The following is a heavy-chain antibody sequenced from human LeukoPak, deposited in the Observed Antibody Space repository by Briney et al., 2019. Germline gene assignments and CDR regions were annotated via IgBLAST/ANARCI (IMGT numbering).Heavy chain of an antibody. V-gene: IGHV3-20*04. J-gene: IGHJ3*02. CDR2: INWNGGST. CDR1: GFTFDDYG. CDR3: ASANTYYYDSSGYPFDI. Sequence: GGSLRLSCAASGFTFDDYGMSWVRQAPGKGLEWVSGINWNGGSTGYADSVKGRFTISRDNAKNSLYLQMNSLRAEDTALYYCASANTYYYDSSGYPFDIWGHGTMVTVSS. D-gene: IGHD3-22*01.